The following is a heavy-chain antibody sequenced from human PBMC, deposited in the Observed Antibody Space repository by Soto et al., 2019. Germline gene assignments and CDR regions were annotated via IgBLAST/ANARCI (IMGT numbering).Heavy chain of an antibody. J-gene: IGHJ6*02. CDR3: VREDDGGDRDYYGLDV. CDR1: GGSISVEHYH. D-gene: IGHD2-21*02. Sequence: QVQLQESDPGLVRPSQTLSLTCTVSGGSISVEHYHWTWIRQPPGKGLEWIGYIHYSGSVYYNPSLQSRLSMSVDTSKTLFFLKLASVTAADTAVYFCVREDDGGDRDYYGLDVWGQGPTVTVSS. V-gene: IGHV4-30-4*01. CDR2: IHYSGSV.